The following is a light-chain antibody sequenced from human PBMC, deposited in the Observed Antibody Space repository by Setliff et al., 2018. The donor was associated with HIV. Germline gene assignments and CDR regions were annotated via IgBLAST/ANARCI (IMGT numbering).Light chain of an antibody. CDR3: CSNTGSNTYV. CDR1: SSDVGRYNL. J-gene: IGLJ1*01. CDR2: QAT. Sequence: SVLAQPASVSGSPGQSITISCTGTSSDVGRYNLVSWYQQHPGKAPKLMIYQATKRPSGVSNRFSGSKSGNTASLTISVLQAEDEADYYCCSNTGSNTYVFGTGTKVTVL. V-gene: IGLV2-23*01.